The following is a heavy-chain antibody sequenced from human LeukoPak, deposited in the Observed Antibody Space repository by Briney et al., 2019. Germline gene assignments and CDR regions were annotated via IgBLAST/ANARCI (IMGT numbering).Heavy chain of an antibody. CDR2: ISGDTTYI. J-gene: IGHJ3*01. Sequence: GGSLRLSCAASGFTFSSYTMHWVRQIPGERPEWVSSISGDTTYIYYADSIKGRFTISRDNTNTSLFLQMNSLRAEDTATYFCARRGTDASFSYVWGQGTMVTVSS. CDR3: ARRGTDASFSYV. D-gene: IGHD1-1*01. CDR1: GFTFSSYT. V-gene: IGHV3-21*01.